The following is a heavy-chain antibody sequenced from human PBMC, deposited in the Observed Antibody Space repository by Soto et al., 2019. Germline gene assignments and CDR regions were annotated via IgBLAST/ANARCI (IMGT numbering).Heavy chain of an antibody. CDR2: ISSSSSYI. Sequence: EVQLVESGGGLVKPGGSLRLSCAASGFTFSSYSMNWFRQAPGKGLEWVSSISSSSSYIYYADSVKGRFTIYRDNAKNSLYQQMNRLRAEDRAVYYCARDPMDLRYFVGLIDYWGQGTLVTVSS. CDR3: ARDPMDLRYFVGLIDY. J-gene: IGHJ4*02. D-gene: IGHD3-9*01. CDR1: GFTFSSYS. V-gene: IGHV3-21*01.